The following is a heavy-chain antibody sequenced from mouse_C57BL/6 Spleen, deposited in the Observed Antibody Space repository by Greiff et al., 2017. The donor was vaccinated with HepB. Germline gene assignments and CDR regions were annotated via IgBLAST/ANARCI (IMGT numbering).Heavy chain of an antibody. Sequence: QVQLQQPGAELVMPGASVKLSCKASGYTFTSYWMHWVKQRPGQGLEWIGEIDPSDSYTNYNQKFKGKSTLTVDKYSSTAYMQISSLKSEDSAVYDCASGTTFSRLGSFDGWGTGTTVTVSS. CDR1: GYTFTSYW. CDR2: IDPSDSYT. V-gene: IGHV1-69*01. D-gene: IGHD1-1*01. J-gene: IGHJ1*03. CDR3: ASGTTFSRLGSFDG.